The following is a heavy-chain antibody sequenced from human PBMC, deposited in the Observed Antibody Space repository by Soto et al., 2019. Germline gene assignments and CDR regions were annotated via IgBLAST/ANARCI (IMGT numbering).Heavy chain of an antibody. CDR3: ARSEKWIQLWLDY. J-gene: IGHJ4*02. CDR2: INAGNGNT. Sequence: VKVSCKASGYTFTSYAMHWVRQAPGQRLEWMGWINAGNGNTKYSQKFQGRVTITRDTSASTAYMELSSLRSDDTAVYYCARSEKWIQLWLDYWGQGTLVTVSS. V-gene: IGHV1-3*01. D-gene: IGHD5-18*01. CDR1: GYTFTSYA.